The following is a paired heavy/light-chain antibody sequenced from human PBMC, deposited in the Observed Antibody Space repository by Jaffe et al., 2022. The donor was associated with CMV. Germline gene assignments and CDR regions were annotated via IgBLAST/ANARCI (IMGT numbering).Heavy chain of an antibody. Sequence: QVQLQESGPGLVKPSETLSLTCTVSGGSVSSGSYYWSWIRQPPGKGLEWIGYIYYSGSTNYNPSLKSRVTISVDTSKNQFSLKLSSVTAADTAVYYCASYTYYYDSSGYYSHGGGDYWGQGTLVTVSS. CDR1: GGSVSSGSYY. CDR3: ASYTYYYDSSGYYSHGGGDY. V-gene: IGHV4-61*01. CDR2: IYYSGST. J-gene: IGHJ4*02. D-gene: IGHD3-22*01.
Light chain of an antibody. J-gene: IGKJ4*01. V-gene: IGKV3-11*01. CDR3: QQRSNWALT. CDR1: QSVSSY. CDR2: DAS. Sequence: EIVLTQSPATLSLSPGERATLSCRASQSVSSYLAWYQQKPGQAPRLLIYDASNRATGIPARFSGSGSGTDFTLTISSLEPEDFAVYYCQQRSNWALTFGGGTKVEIK.